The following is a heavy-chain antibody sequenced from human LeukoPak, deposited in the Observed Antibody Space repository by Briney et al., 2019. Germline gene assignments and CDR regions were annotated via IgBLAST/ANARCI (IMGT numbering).Heavy chain of an antibody. D-gene: IGHD2-2*01. V-gene: IGHV4-39*01. Sequence: SETLSLTCTVSGGSISSSSYYWGRIRQPPGKGLEWIGSIYYSGSTYYNPSLKSRVTISVDTSKNQFSLKLSSVTAADTAVYYCARCYCSSTSCYVGAFDIWGQGTMVTVSS. CDR2: IYYSGST. CDR1: GGSISSSSYY. J-gene: IGHJ3*02. CDR3: ARCYCSSTSCYVGAFDI.